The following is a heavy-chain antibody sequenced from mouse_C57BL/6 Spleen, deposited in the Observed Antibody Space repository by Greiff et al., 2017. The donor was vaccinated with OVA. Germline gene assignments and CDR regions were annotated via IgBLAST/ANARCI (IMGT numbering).Heavy chain of an antibody. CDR3: ARDGGLLPPFAY. J-gene: IGHJ3*01. CDR2: ISDGGSYT. V-gene: IGHV5-4*01. D-gene: IGHD1-1*01. CDR1: GFTFSSYA. Sequence: EVKLVESGGGLVKPGGSLKLSCAASGFTFSSYAMSWVRQTPEKRLEWVATISDGGSYTYYPDNVKGRFTISRDNAKNNLYLQMSHLKSEDTAMYYCARDGGLLPPFAYWGQGTLVTVSA.